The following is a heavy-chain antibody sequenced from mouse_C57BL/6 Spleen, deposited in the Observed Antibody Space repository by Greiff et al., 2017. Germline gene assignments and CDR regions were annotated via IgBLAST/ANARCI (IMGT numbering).Heavy chain of an antibody. CDR2: IWGGGST. J-gene: IGHJ4*01. D-gene: IGHD3-2*02. CDR1: GFSLTSYG. CDR3: AKHRDSSGYGAMDY. Sequence: VQRVESGPGLVAPSQSLSITCTVSGFSLTSYGVDWVRQPPGKGLEWLGVIWGGGSTNFNSALMSRLSLSKDNSKSQVFLKMNSLQTDDTAMYYCAKHRDSSGYGAMDYWGQGTSVTVSS. V-gene: IGHV2-9*01.